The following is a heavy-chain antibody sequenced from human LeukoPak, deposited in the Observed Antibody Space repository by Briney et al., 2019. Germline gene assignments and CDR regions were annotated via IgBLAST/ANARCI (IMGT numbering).Heavy chain of an antibody. V-gene: IGHV3-74*01. CDR2: INGDGKDT. CDR1: GFILSTYW. Sequence: GGSLRLSCAASGFILSTYWMHWVRQVPGKGLLWVSRINGDGKDTPYADSVRGRFTISRDNAKNMLYLQMNSLRVEDTGVYYCARGSSSGWPDYFDHWGQGALVTVSS. D-gene: IGHD6-19*01. CDR3: ARGSSSGWPDYFDH. J-gene: IGHJ4*02.